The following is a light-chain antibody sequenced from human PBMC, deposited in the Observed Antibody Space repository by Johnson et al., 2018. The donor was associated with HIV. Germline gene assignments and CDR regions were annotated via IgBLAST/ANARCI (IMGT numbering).Light chain of an antibody. J-gene: IGLJ1*01. CDR1: SSNVGNNY. CDR3: GTLDSSLSAYV. CDR2: DNN. V-gene: IGLV1-51*01. Sequence: QSVLTQPPSVSAAPGQKVTISCSGSSSNVGNNYVSWYQQLTGTAPKLLIYDNNKRPSGIPDRFSGSKSGTSATLGITGLQTGDEADYYCGTLDSSLSAYVFGTGTKVTVL.